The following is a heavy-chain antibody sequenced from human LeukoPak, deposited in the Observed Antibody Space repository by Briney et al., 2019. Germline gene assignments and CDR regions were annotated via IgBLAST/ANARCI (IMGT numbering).Heavy chain of an antibody. CDR2: TYYSGST. Sequence: SETLSLTCTGSGVSISSYYWSWIRQPPGKGREWIGYTYYSGSTNYNPSLKSRVTISVDTSKNQSSLTLTPVTAPAPAVYYCARYLIGHHFWSGYYKRGANWFAPWGQGTLVTVSS. D-gene: IGHD3-3*02. CDR3: ARYLIGHHFWSGYYKRGANWFAP. J-gene: IGHJ5*02. V-gene: IGHV4-59*01. CDR1: GVSISSYY.